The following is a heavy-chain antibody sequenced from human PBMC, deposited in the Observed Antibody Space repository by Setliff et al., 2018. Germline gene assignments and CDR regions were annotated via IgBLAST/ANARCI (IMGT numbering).Heavy chain of an antibody. Sequence: SETLSLTCTVSGGSISSTNHYWSWIRQPPGKGLEWIGYIYYSGSTNYNPSLESRVTISVDTSKNQFSLKLSSVTAADTAVYYCASYRQGVNYWGQGTLVTVSS. D-gene: IGHD4-4*01. CDR1: GGSISSTNHY. CDR3: ASYRQGVNY. J-gene: IGHJ4*02. CDR2: IYYSGST. V-gene: IGHV4-61*05.